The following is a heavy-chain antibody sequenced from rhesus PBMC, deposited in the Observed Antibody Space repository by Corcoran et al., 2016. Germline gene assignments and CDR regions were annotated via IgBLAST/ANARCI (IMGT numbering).Heavy chain of an antibody. CDR2: IIPLVGIT. V-gene: IGHV1-198*02. J-gene: IGHJ6*01. Sequence: QVQLVQSGAEVKKPGASVKVSCKASGFTSGSYAISWLRQAPGQGLEWMGMIIPLVGITNYAEKSQGRVTITADTSTSTADMELSSLRSEDTAVYYCARGLERRYYYGLDSWGQGVVVTVSS. CDR3: ARGLERRYYYGLDS. D-gene: IGHD1-7*02. CDR1: GFTSGSYA.